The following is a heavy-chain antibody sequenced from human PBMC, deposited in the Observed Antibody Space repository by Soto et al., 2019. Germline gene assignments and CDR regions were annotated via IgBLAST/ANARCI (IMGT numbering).Heavy chain of an antibody. CDR3: AASGFDTFVAY. V-gene: IGHV3-73*01. Sequence: GSLRLSCAASGFTFSDSAMHWVRQASGKGLEWVGRIRDKSNSYATAYAASVKGRFTISRDDSDNTAYLQMNSLKIEDTAVYYCAASGFDTFVAYWGQGTLVTVSS. CDR2: IRDKSNSYAT. CDR1: GFTFSDSA. J-gene: IGHJ4*02. D-gene: IGHD5-12*01.